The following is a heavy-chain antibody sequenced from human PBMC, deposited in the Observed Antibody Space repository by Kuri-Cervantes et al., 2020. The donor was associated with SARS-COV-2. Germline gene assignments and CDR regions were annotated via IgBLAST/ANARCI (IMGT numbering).Heavy chain of an antibody. Sequence: LSLTCAASGFTFSSYGMHWVRQAPGKGLEWVAVISYDGSNKDYADSVKGRFTISRDNSKNTLYLQMNSLRAEDTAVYYCAREALAGSNWFDPWGQGTLVTVSS. CDR3: AREALAGSNWFDP. J-gene: IGHJ5*02. CDR2: ISYDGSNK. D-gene: IGHD6-19*01. CDR1: GFTFSSYG. V-gene: IGHV3-30*03.